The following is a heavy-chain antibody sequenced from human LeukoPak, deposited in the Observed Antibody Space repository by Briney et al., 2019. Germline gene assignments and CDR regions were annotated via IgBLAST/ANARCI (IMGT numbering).Heavy chain of an antibody. D-gene: IGHD6-6*01. J-gene: IGHJ4*02. CDR1: GFIVSNNY. CDR2: IDSGYST. CDR3: ARVAFRSSSYISGIDY. V-gene: IGHV3-53*01. Sequence: GGSLRLSCATSGFIVSNNYMSWVRQAPGKGLEWVSIIDSGYSTNYIDSVKGRFTISRDSSRNMVYLQMNSLRAEGTAVYYCARVAFRSSSYISGIDYWGQGTLVTVSS.